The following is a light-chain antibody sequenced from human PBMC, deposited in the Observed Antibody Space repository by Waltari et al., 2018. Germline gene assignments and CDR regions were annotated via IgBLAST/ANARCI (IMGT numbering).Light chain of an antibody. J-gene: IGLJ1*01. CDR1: SGHSSNA. Sequence: QLVLTQPPSASASLGASVKLTCTLSSGHSSNAIAWHQQQPEKGPRYLMKVNSDGSHNKGDGIPDRFSGCSSGAERYLTISRLRSEDEADYYCQTWGTGILVFGTGTKVTVL. CDR3: QTWGTGILV. CDR2: VNSDGSH. V-gene: IGLV4-69*01.